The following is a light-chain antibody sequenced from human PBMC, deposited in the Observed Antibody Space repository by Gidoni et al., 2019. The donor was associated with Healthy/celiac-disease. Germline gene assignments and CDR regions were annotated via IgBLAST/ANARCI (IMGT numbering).Light chain of an antibody. CDR3: QQRYSTPRT. CDR2: AAS. J-gene: IGKJ2*01. Sequence: DIQMTQSPSSLSASVGDRVTITCRASQSISSYLNWYQQKPGKAPKLLIYAASSLQSGVSSRFSGSGSGTDFTLTISSLQPEDFATYYCQQRYSTPRTFGQGTKLESK. V-gene: IGKV1-39*01. CDR1: QSISSY.